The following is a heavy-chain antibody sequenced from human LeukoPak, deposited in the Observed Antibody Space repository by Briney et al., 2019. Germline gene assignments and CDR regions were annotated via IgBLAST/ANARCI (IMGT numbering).Heavy chain of an antibody. CDR1: GFIFSSYA. D-gene: IGHD6-19*01. J-gene: IGHJ5*02. V-gene: IGHV3-30*04. CDR2: ISYDGSNK. Sequence: GGSLRLSCAASGFIFSSYAMHWVRQAPGKGLEGVAVISYDGSNKYADSVKGRFTISRDNSKNTLYLQMNSLRAEDTAVYYCAKDNYQPQCGWCVGNWFDPWGQGTLVTVSS. CDR3: AKDNYQPQCGWCVGNWFDP.